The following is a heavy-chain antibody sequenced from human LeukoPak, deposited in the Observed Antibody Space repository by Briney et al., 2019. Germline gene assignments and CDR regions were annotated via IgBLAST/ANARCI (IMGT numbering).Heavy chain of an antibody. CDR2: ISAAGSNI. D-gene: IGHD7-27*01. CDR3: AKDRGNWGYAFDI. Sequence: GGSLRLSCAASGFTFSSYAMSWVRLAPGKGLEWVSSISAAGSNIKYADSVQGRFTISRDRSKNTLYLHMNSPRAEDTALYFCAKDRGNWGYAFDIWGQGTMVTVSS. CDR1: GFTFSSYA. V-gene: IGHV3-23*01. J-gene: IGHJ3*02.